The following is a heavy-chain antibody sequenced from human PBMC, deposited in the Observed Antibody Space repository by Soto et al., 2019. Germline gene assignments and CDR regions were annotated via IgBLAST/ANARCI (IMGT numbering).Heavy chain of an antibody. CDR3: AKGGSAALIAPSGRDNWFDP. D-gene: IGHD6-13*01. Sequence: TGGCLRLSCAPSGFTLSTYWLHWVRQPPGRGLEWVSGITWNGGTIRYVDSVKGRFTISRDNAENSLYLQMNSLRPEDTAVYYCAKGGSAALIAPSGRDNWFDPWGQGTQVTVSS. J-gene: IGHJ5*02. CDR1: GFTLSTYW. V-gene: IGHV3-9*01. CDR2: ITWNGGTI.